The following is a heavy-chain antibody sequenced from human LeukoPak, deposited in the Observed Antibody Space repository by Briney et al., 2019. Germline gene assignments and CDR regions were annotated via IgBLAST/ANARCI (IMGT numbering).Heavy chain of an antibody. J-gene: IGHJ4*02. D-gene: IGHD3-10*01. Sequence: GGSLRLSCEASGFTFRSFSMSWVRQAPGKGLEWVSSISSSSTYINYADSVKGRFTISRDNAKNSLYLQMNSLRAEDTAVYYCARDRSPGNFDYWGQGTLVTVSS. CDR3: ARDRSPGNFDY. CDR2: ISSSSTYI. V-gene: IGHV3-21*01. CDR1: GFTFRSFS.